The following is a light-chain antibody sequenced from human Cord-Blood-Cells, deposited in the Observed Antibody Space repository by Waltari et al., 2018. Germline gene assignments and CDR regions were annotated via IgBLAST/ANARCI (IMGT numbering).Light chain of an antibody. CDR3: MQALQTPFT. J-gene: IGKJ3*01. CDR1: QSPLHSNGYNY. Sequence: DIAMTQSPLSLPVTPTEPASISCRSSQSPLHSNGYNYLDCYLQKPGHSPQLLIYLGSNRASWVPDRLSGSGSGTDFTLKISRVEAEDVGVYYCMQALQTPFTFGPGTKVDIK. CDR2: LGS. V-gene: IGKV2-28*01.